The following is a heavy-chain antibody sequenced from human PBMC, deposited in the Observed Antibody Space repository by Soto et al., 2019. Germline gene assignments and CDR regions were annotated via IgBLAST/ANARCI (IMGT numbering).Heavy chain of an antibody. D-gene: IGHD6-19*01. V-gene: IGHV1-2*04. J-gene: IGHJ4*02. Sequence: ASVKVSCKASGYTFTGYYMHWVRQAPGQGLEWMGWINPNSGGTNYAQKFQGWVTMTRDTSISTAYMELSRLRSDDTAVYYCARDGHSSGWNLFDYWGQGTLVTVSS. CDR2: INPNSGGT. CDR1: GYTFTGYY. CDR3: ARDGHSSGWNLFDY.